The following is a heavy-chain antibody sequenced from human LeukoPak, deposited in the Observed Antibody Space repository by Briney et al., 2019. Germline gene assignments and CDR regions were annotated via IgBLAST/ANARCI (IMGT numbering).Heavy chain of an antibody. CDR1: GGSISSSSYY. D-gene: IGHD5-18*01. CDR2: IYYSGST. V-gene: IGHV4-39*01. CDR3: ARTWIQLWLLYY. Sequence: SETLSLTCTVSGGSISSSSYYWGWIRQPPGKGLEWIGSIYYSGSTYYNPSLKSRVTISVDTSKNQFSLKLSSVTAADTAAYYCARTWIQLWLLYYWGQGTLVTVSS. J-gene: IGHJ4*02.